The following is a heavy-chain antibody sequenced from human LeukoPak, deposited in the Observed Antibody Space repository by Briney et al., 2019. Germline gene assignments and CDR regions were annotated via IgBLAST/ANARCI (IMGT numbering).Heavy chain of an antibody. Sequence: ASVKVSCKAFGYTFTSYYMHWVRQAPGQGLEWMGIINPSGGSTSYAQKLQGRVTMTTDTSTSTAYMELRSLRSDDTAVYYCARAQWLVNRDYDYWGQGTLVTVSS. CDR3: ARAQWLVNRDYDY. CDR2: INPSGGST. CDR1: GYTFTSYY. J-gene: IGHJ4*02. D-gene: IGHD6-19*01. V-gene: IGHV1-46*01.